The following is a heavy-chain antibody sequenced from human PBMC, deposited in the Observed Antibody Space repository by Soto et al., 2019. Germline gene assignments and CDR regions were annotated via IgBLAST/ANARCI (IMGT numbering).Heavy chain of an antibody. CDR3: ARDNDYFDY. CDR1: GFTFSSYA. J-gene: IGHJ4*02. CDR2: ISYDGSNK. Sequence: QVQLVESGGGVVQPGRSLRLSCAGSGFTFSSYAMHWVRQAPGKGLEWVAVISYDGSNKYYADSVKDRFTISRDNSKNTLYLKMNSLRAEDTAVYFCARDNDYFDYWGQGALVIVSS. V-gene: IGHV3-30-3*01. D-gene: IGHD1-1*01.